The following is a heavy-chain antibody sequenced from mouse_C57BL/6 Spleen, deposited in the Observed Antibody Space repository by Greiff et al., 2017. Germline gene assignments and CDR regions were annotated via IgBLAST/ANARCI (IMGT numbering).Heavy chain of an antibody. Sequence: QVQLQQPGAELVMPGASVKLSCKASGYTFTSYWMHWVKQRPGQGLEWIGEIDPSDSSTNYNQKFKGKSTLTVDKSSSTAYMQRSSLTSEYSAVYYCARRYYGSSYWYFDVWGTGTTVTVSS. CDR1: GYTFTSYW. CDR2: IDPSDSST. CDR3: ARRYYGSSYWYFDV. V-gene: IGHV1-69*01. J-gene: IGHJ1*03. D-gene: IGHD1-1*01.